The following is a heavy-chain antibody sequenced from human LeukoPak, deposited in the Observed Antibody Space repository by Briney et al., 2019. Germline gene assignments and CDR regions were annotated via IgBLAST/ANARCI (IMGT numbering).Heavy chain of an antibody. D-gene: IGHD6-13*01. Sequence: GGSLRLSCAASGFTFSSYAMSWVRQAPGKGLGWVSGMSGSAGSTYYADSVKGRFTISRDNSKNTLYLQMNSLRAGDTAVYYCAKDKIRYSSTSGAFDIWGQGTMVIVSS. V-gene: IGHV3-23*01. J-gene: IGHJ3*02. CDR3: AKDKIRYSSTSGAFDI. CDR1: GFTFSSYA. CDR2: MSGSAGST.